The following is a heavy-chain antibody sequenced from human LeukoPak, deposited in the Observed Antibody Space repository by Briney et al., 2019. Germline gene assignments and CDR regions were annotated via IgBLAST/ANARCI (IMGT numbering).Heavy chain of an antibody. Sequence: GGSLRLSCAASGFTFSSYAMHWVRQAPGKGLEWVAVISYDGSNKYYADSVKGRFTISRDNSKNTPYLQMNSLRAEDTAVYYCASGLVRLPTYGMDVWGQGTTVTVSS. CDR2: ISYDGSNK. CDR1: GFTFSSYA. CDR3: ASGLVRLPTYGMDV. J-gene: IGHJ6*02. D-gene: IGHD3/OR15-3a*01. V-gene: IGHV3-30*04.